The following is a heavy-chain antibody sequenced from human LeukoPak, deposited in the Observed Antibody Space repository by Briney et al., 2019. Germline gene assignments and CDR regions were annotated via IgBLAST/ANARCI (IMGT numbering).Heavy chain of an antibody. CDR2: AHYSGRT. Sequence: SETLSLTCTVSGVSISRHFWSWIRQPPGKGLEWIGYAHYSGRTNYNPSLKSRVTMSIDTSKNQLSLKVSSVTAADTAVYYCARDLWPSGRNAGWFDPWGQGTPVTVSS. CDR3: ARDLWPSGRNAGWFDP. D-gene: IGHD1-14*01. J-gene: IGHJ5*02. CDR1: GVSISRHF. V-gene: IGHV4-59*11.